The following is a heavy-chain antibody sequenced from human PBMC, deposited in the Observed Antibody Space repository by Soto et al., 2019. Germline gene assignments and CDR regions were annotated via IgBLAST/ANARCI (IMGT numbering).Heavy chain of an antibody. J-gene: IGHJ4*02. CDR2: INAANGNT. D-gene: IGHD3-22*01. CDR3: ARVSFETSGYADY. V-gene: IGHV1-3*01. CDR1: GYIFSTYT. Sequence: GASVKVSCKASGYIFSTYTMHWVRQAPGQRLEWMGWINAANGNTKYSQNFQGRVTISRGTSASTAYLELSSLRSEDTAVYYCARVSFETSGYADYWGQGTLVTVSS.